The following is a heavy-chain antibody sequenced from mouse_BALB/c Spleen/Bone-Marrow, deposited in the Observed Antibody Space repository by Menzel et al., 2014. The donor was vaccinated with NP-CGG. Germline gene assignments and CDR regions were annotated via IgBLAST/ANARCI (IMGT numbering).Heavy chain of an antibody. V-gene: IGHV4-1*02. J-gene: IGHJ4*01. D-gene: IGHD1-2*01. CDR3: ARLHCYGYMAY. CDR1: GFDFSRFW. Sequence: EVKLLESGGGLVQPGGSLKLSCAASGFDFSRFWMTWVRQAPGKGLEWIGEINPDSTTINYTPSLKVKFIISRDNAKNTLYLQMSKVRTEDTALYYCARLHCYGYMAYWGQGTSVTVSS. CDR2: INPDSTTI.